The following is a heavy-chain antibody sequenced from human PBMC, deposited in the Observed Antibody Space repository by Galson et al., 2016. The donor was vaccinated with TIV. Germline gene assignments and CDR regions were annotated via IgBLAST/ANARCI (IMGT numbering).Heavy chain of an antibody. J-gene: IGHJ4*02. V-gene: IGHV3-23*01. CDR3: AREVAADGELDY. Sequence: SLRLSCAASGFDFGSYALSWVRLAPGKGLEWISGISASGTGPDYADSVKGRFTISRDNSKNTLYLQMASLSGDDTATYYCAREVAADGELDYWGQGTLVIVS. CDR2: ISASGTGP. CDR1: GFDFGSYA. D-gene: IGHD6-13*01.